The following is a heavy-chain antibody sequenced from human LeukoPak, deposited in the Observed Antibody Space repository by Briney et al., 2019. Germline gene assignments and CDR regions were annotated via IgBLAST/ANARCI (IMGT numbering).Heavy chain of an antibody. J-gene: IGHJ4*02. CDR3: ARGLTMVRGVRPFDY. CDR2: IYHSGST. CDR1: GGSISSSNW. D-gene: IGHD3-10*01. Sequence: SETLSLTCAVSGGSISSSNWWSWVRQPPGKGLEWIGEIYHSGSTNYNPSLKSRVTISVDKSKNQFSLKLSSVTAADTAVHYCARGLTMVRGVRPFDYWGQGTLVAVSS. V-gene: IGHV4-4*02.